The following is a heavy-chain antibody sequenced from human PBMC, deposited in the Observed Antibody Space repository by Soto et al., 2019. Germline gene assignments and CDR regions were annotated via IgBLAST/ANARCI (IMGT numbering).Heavy chain of an antibody. Sequence: QVQLVQSGAEVKKPGASVKVSCKASGYTFTSYGISWVRQAPGQGLEWMGWISAYNGNTNYAQKLQGRVTMTTDTSXXTAYMEPRSLRSDDTAVYYCARDHYVYYYDNRMDVWGQGTTVTVSS. CDR1: GYTFTSYG. V-gene: IGHV1-18*01. D-gene: IGHD3-22*01. J-gene: IGHJ6*02. CDR3: ARDHYVYYYDNRMDV. CDR2: ISAYNGNT.